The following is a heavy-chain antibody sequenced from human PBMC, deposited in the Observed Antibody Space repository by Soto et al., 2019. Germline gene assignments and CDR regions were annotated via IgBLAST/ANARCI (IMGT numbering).Heavy chain of an antibody. CDR3: AREPHSPPFMVRGVVYYYYGMDV. CDR2: IIPIFGTA. V-gene: IGHV1-69*01. Sequence: QVQLVQSGAEVKKPGSSVKVSCKASGGTFSSYAISWVRQAPGQGLEWMGGIIPIFGTANYAQKFQGRVTITADESTSTAYMELSSLRSEDTAVYYCAREPHSPPFMVRGVVYYYYGMDVWGQGTTVTVSS. J-gene: IGHJ6*02. D-gene: IGHD3-10*01. CDR1: GGTFSSYA.